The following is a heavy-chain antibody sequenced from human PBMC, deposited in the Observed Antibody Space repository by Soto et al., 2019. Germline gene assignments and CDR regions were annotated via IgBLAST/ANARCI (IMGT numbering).Heavy chain of an antibody. CDR3: ARIAYYDFWSGYWPSNHYYGMDV. J-gene: IGHJ6*02. D-gene: IGHD3-3*01. CDR2: IDWDDDK. V-gene: IGHV2-70*01. CDR1: GFSLSTSGMC. Sequence: SGPTLVNPTQTLTLTCTFSGFSLSTSGMCVSWIRQPPGKALEWLALIDWDDDKYYSTSLKTRLTISKDTSKNQAVLTITNMDPVDTATYYCARIAYYDFWSGYWPSNHYYGMDVWGQGTTVTVSS.